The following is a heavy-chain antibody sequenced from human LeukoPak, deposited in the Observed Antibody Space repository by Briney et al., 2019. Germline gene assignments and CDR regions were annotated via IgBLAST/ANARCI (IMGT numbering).Heavy chain of an antibody. CDR1: GFTFSTAW. J-gene: IGHJ4*02. D-gene: IGHD3-16*01. CDR2: IKAKSDGGAA. Sequence: GGSLRLSCAASGFTFSTAWMSWVRQAPGRGREWVGRIKAKSDGGAADYVAPGKGRFNMSRDDLKNTLYLQMNSLNIDDTAVYYCTTGFGNGGAYWGQGTLVTVSS. V-gene: IGHV3-15*01. CDR3: TTGFGNGGAY.